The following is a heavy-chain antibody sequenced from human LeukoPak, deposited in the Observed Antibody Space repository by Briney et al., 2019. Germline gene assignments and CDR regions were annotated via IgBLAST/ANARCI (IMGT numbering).Heavy chain of an antibody. CDR3: AKVMGNDWLPLDY. D-gene: IGHD2-21*01. Sequence: PGGSLRLSCVVSGFTFSNYAMSWVRQAPGKGLEWVSSISGGGDNTFYADSVKGRFTISRDNSKNTLDLQMNSLRAEDTAIYYCAKVMGNDWLPLDYWGQGTLVTVSS. J-gene: IGHJ4*02. V-gene: IGHV3-23*01. CDR1: GFTFSNYA. CDR2: ISGGGDNT.